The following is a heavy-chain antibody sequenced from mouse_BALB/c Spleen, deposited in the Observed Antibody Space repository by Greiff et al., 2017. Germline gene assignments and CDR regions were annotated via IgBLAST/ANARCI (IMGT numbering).Heavy chain of an antibody. J-gene: IGHJ3*01. CDR1: GFAFSSYD. D-gene: IGHD4-1*01. CDR3: ARSPLGRIAY. V-gene: IGHV5-12-1*01. Sequence: EVKVVESGGGLVKPGGSLKLSCAASGFAFSSYDMSWVRQTPEKRLEWVAYISSGGGSTYYPDTVKGRFTISRDNAKNTLYLQMSSLKSEDTAMYYCARSPLGRIAYWGQGTLVTVSA. CDR2: ISSGGGST.